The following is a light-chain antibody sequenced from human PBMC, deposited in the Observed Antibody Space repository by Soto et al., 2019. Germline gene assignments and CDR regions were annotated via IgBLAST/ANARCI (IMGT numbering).Light chain of an antibody. Sequence: PGERGTLSCRASESVTNYLAWYQQKPGXXXRXXVYDVSNRATGIPARFSGGGYGTDFTLTISNLEPEDFAVYYCQQRSDWPWTFGQGTKVDIK. CDR1: ESVTNY. V-gene: IGKV3-11*01. CDR2: DVS. J-gene: IGKJ1*01. CDR3: QQRSDWPWT.